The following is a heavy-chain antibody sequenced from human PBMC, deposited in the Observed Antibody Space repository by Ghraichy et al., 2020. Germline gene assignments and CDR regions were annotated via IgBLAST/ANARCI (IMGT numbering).Heavy chain of an antibody. CDR2: INAGNGNT. CDR1: GYTFTSYA. V-gene: IGHV1-3*01. J-gene: IGHJ4*02. D-gene: IGHD1-26*01. Sequence: ASVKVSCKASGYTFTSYAMHWVRQAPGQRLEWMGWINAGNGNTKYSQKFQGRVTITRDTSASTAYMERSSLRSEATAGYYCARDGWSYASLDFDYWGQGTLVTVSS. CDR3: ARDGWSYASLDFDY.